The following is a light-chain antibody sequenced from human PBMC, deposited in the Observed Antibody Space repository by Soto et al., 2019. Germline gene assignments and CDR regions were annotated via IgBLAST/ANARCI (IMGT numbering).Light chain of an antibody. Sequence: DIQMTQSPSTLSASVGDRVTITCRASQSISSWLAWYQQKPGKAPKLLIYDASSLESGVPSRFSGSGSGTDFTLTISCLQSEDFATYYCQQSYNTPLTFGQGTRLEI. J-gene: IGKJ5*01. CDR3: QQSYNTPLT. CDR2: DAS. CDR1: QSISSW. V-gene: IGKV1-5*01.